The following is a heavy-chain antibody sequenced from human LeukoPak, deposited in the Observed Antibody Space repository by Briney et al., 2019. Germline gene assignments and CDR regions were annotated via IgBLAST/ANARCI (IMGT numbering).Heavy chain of an antibody. Sequence: GGSLRLSCAASGFTFSNYAMNWVRQAPRKGLEWVSVISGSGYSTYYADSVKGRFTISRDNSKNTLYLQTNSLRAEDTAVYYCAKEYGDYAYYFHYWGQGTLVTVSS. CDR3: AKEYGDYAYYFHY. J-gene: IGHJ4*02. V-gene: IGHV3-23*01. CDR2: ISGSGYST. CDR1: GFTFSNYA. D-gene: IGHD4-17*01.